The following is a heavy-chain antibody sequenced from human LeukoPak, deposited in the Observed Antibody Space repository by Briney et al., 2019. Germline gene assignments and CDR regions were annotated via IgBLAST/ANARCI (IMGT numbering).Heavy chain of an antibody. CDR1: GYSIRCGY. CDR3: ARDPAMTFNWFDP. J-gene: IGHJ5*02. D-gene: IGHD2-21*02. Sequence: SETLSLTCGVSGYSIRCGYWAWIRQPPGKGLEWIASIYHSGTTYSNPSLQSRVTLSVDTSRSQFSLKLSAVAAADTAVYYCARDPAMTFNWFDPWGQGTLVIVSS. V-gene: IGHV4-38-2*02. CDR2: IYHSGTT.